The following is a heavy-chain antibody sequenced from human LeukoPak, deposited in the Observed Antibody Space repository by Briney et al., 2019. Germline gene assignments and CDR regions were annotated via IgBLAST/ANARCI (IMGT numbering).Heavy chain of an antibody. CDR1: GGTFSSYP. J-gene: IGHJ3*02. CDR2: IIPMFDTA. V-gene: IGHV1-69*06. D-gene: IGHD3-16*01. CDR3: ARVYSDYAAPEYDYVWGSYDPIGAFDI. Sequence: AASVKVSCKASGGTFSSYPISWVRQAPGQGLEWMGGIIPMFDTADFAQKFQGRVTITADTSTSTAYMQLSSLRSEDTAVYYCARVYSDYAAPEYDYVWGSYDPIGAFDIWGQGTMVTVSS.